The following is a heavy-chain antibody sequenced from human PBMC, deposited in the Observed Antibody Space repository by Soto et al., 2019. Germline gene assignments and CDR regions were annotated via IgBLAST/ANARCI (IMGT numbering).Heavy chain of an antibody. Sequence: SETLSLTCTVSGGSISSGGYYWSWIRQHTGKGLEWIGYIYYSGSTYYNPSLKSRVTISVDTSKNQFSLKLSSVTAADTAVYYCARVATVTTLGYYYYMDVWGKGTTVTVSS. V-gene: IGHV4-31*03. CDR3: ARVATVTTLGYYYYMDV. D-gene: IGHD4-4*01. CDR2: IYYSGST. J-gene: IGHJ6*03. CDR1: GGSISSGGYY.